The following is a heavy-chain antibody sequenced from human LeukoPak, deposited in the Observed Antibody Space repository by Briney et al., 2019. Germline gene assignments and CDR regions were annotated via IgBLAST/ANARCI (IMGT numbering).Heavy chain of an antibody. J-gene: IGHJ4*02. CDR3: ARNQRRLDY. CDR2: IKQDGSEK. Sequence: GGSLTLSCAASGFTFRNYWMTWVRQAPGKGLEWVANIKQDGSEKYYVVSVKGRFTISRDNAKNSLYLQMNSLRAEDTAVYYCARNQRRLDYWGQGTLVTVSS. D-gene: IGHD1-14*01. V-gene: IGHV3-7*01. CDR1: GFTFRNYW.